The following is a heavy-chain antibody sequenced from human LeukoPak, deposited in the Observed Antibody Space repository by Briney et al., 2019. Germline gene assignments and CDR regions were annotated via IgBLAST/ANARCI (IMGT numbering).Heavy chain of an antibody. D-gene: IGHD3-22*01. Sequence: ASVKVSCKASGYTFTGYYIHWVRQTPGQGLEWMGWINPNNSNTYYAQNFQGGVTMTRDTSISTAYLGLSSLRSDVTAVYYCARRFGRYESNGFYYGGFDYWGQGALVTVSS. V-gene: IGHV1-2*02. CDR2: INPNNSNT. CDR1: GYTFTGYY. J-gene: IGHJ4*02. CDR3: ARRFGRYESNGFYYGGFDY.